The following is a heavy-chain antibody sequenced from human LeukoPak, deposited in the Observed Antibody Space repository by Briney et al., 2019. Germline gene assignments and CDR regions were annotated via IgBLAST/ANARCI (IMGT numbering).Heavy chain of an antibody. CDR3: ARATTGIEGLRYFDWLSKQLGYYYYMDV. CDR2: INPSGGSI. Sequence: ASVKVSCKASGYTFTSYYMHWVRQAPGQGLEGMGIINPSGGSISYAQKFQGRVTMTRDMSTSTVYMELSSLRSEDTAVYYCARATTGIEGLRYFDWLSKQLGYYYYMDVWGKGTTVTISS. D-gene: IGHD3-9*01. V-gene: IGHV1-46*01. J-gene: IGHJ6*03. CDR1: GYTFTSYY.